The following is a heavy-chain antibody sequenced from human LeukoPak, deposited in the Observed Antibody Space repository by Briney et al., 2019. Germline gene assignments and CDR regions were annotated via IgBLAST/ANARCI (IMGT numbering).Heavy chain of an antibody. CDR2: IYTSGST. J-gene: IGHJ3*02. V-gene: IGHV4-61*09. CDR3: ASEYYYDSGGYYLGLSFDI. D-gene: IGHD3-22*01. Sequence: SETLSLTCTVSGGSISSGSYYWSWLRQPARKGLEWIGHIYTSGSTNYNPSLKSRVTISVDTSKNQFSLKLGSVTAADTAVYYCASEYYYDSGGYYLGLSFDIWGQVTLVTVSS. CDR1: GGSISSGSYY.